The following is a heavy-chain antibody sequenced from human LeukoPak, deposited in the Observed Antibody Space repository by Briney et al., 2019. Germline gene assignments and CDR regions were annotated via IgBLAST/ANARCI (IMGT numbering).Heavy chain of an antibody. Sequence: SVKVSRKASAGTFSSYAISWVRQAPGQGLEWMGGIIPIFGTANYAQKFQGRVTITADESTSTAYMELSSLRSEDTAVYYCASGYSQQPSGYWGQGTLVTVSS. CDR3: ASGYSQQPSGY. V-gene: IGHV1-69*13. J-gene: IGHJ4*02. CDR2: IIPIFGTA. CDR1: AGTFSSYA. D-gene: IGHD6-13*01.